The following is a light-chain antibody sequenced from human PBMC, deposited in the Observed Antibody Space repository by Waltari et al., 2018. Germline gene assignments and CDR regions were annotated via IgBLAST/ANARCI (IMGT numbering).Light chain of an antibody. CDR3: QTWDSSSYV. CDR2: EDT. V-gene: IGLV3-1*01. J-gene: IGLJ1*01. Sequence: SYELTQPPSVSVSPGQAVSITCHGKKLGDKYVNWYQQKAGQSPVLVIYEDTKRPSGIPGRLSASNSGNTATLTISETQAMDEADYYCQTWDSSSYVFGTGTTVTVL. CDR1: KLGDKY.